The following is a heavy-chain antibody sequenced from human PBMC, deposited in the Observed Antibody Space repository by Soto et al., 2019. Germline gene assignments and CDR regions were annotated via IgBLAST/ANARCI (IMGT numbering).Heavy chain of an antibody. CDR2: ISAYTDTP. D-gene: IGHD2-2*01. CDR3: ARVIPGVEDWFDP. J-gene: IGHJ5*02. CDR1: GYTFTNFG. V-gene: IGHV1-18*01. Sequence: ASVKVSCKASGYTFTNFGVTWVRRAPGQGLEWMGWISAYTDTPNYAQKFQGRVTMNIDTSTSTDYMDLRSLTSDETAVYYCARVIPGVEDWFDPWGQGTLVTVSS.